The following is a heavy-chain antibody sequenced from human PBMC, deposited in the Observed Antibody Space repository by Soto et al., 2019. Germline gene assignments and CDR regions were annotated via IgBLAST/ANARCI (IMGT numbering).Heavy chain of an antibody. D-gene: IGHD5-12*01. V-gene: IGHV3-7*01. CDR2: IKQDGSEK. CDR3: ARDTVVRDGYKTHAFDI. Sequence: EVQLVESGGGLVQPGGSLRLSCAASGFTFSSYWMSWVRQAPGKGLEWVANIKQDGSEKYYVDSVKGRFTISRDNAKNSLYLQKNSLRAEDTAVYYCARDTVVRDGYKTHAFDIWGQGTMVTVSS. J-gene: IGHJ3*02. CDR1: GFTFSSYW.